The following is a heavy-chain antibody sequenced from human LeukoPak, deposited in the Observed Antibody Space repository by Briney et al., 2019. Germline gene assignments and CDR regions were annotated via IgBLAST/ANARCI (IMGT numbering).Heavy chain of an antibody. CDR2: ISSDGSNK. V-gene: IGHV3-30-3*01. CDR1: GFTVSSYA. Sequence: GRSLRLSCAASGFTVSSYAMHWVRQAPGKGLEWAAVISSDGSNKYYADSVKDRFTISRDNSKNTLYLQMNSLRAEDTAVYYCARDLRAIAAAVFDYWGQGSLVTVSS. CDR3: ARDLRAIAAAVFDY. D-gene: IGHD6-13*01. J-gene: IGHJ4*02.